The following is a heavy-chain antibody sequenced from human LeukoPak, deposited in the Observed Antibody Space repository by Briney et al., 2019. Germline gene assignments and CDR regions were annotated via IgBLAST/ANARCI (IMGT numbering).Heavy chain of an antibody. CDR3: AKDATPYY. Sequence: GGSLRLSCAASGFSFDSFAMTWVRQAPGKGLEWVSGISGSGGSTYYADSVKGRFTISRDNFKNTVHLQMNSLRAEDTAVYYCAKDATPYYWGQGILVTVSS. J-gene: IGHJ4*02. D-gene: IGHD1-26*01. CDR1: GFSFDSFA. CDR2: ISGSGGST. V-gene: IGHV3-23*01.